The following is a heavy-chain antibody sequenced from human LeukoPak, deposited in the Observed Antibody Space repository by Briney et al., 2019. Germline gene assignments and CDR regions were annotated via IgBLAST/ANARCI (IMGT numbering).Heavy chain of an antibody. J-gene: IGHJ3*02. V-gene: IGHV3-9*01. Sequence: GGSLRLSCASSGFTFDDYAMHWVRQGPVKGLEWVSGIRWNSEDIGYAASVKGRFTISLDNAKNSLYLQMDSLKFEDTALYYCARSAGVGADRTDVFDIWGQGTRVTVSS. CDR1: GFTFDDYA. CDR3: ARSAGVGADRTDVFDI. CDR2: IRWNSEDI. D-gene: IGHD1-26*01.